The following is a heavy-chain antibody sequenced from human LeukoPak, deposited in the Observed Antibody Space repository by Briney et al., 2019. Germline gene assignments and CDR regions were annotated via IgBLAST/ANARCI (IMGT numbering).Heavy chain of an antibody. CDR2: ISGSGGST. J-gene: IGHJ4*02. Sequence: PGGSLRLSCAASGFTFSSYAMSWVRQAPGKGLEWVSAISGSGGSTYYADSVKGRFTISRDNSKNTLYLQMNSLRAEDTAVYYCAKVRDYDSSGYSDYWGQGNLVTVPS. CDR3: AKVRDYDSSGYSDY. V-gene: IGHV3-23*01. CDR1: GFTFSSYA. D-gene: IGHD3-22*01.